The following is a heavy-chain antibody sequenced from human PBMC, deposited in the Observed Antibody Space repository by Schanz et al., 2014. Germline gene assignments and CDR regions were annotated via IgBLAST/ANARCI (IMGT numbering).Heavy chain of an antibody. CDR1: GFIVRSNY. CDR3: ARVKYCTITRCYRTETEGIYYMDV. D-gene: IGHD2-2*01. Sequence: EVQLVESGGGLVQPGGSLRLSCAVSGFIVRSNYMTWVRQAPGMGLEWVSAISGSGGSTYYADSVKGRFTISRDNSKNTLYLQMKSLRAEDTAVYYCARVKYCTITRCYRTETEGIYYMDVWGKGTTVTVSS. V-gene: IGHV3-23*04. CDR2: ISGSGGST. J-gene: IGHJ6*03.